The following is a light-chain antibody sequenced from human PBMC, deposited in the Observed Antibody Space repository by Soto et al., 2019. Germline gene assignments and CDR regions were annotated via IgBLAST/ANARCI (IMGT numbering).Light chain of an antibody. CDR1: QSVSGW. CDR3: QQYNSYWWT. J-gene: IGKJ1*01. CDR2: KAS. V-gene: IGKV1-5*03. Sequence: DIQMTQSPSTLSASVGDTVTVTCRASQSVSGWLAWYQQKPGKAPKLLIYKASSLESGVPSRFSGSGSGTEFTLTISSLQPDDFATYYCQQYNSYWWTFGQGTKVDIK.